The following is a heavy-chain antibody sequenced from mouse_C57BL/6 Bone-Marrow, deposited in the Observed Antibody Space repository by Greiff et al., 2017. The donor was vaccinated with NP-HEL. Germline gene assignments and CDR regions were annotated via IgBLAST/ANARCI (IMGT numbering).Heavy chain of an antibody. CDR2: IDPNSGGT. Sequence: QVQLQQPGAELVKPGASVKLSCKASGYTFTSYWMHWVKQRPGRGLEWIGRIDPNSGGTKFNEKFKTKATLTVDKPSSTAYMQLSSLTSEDSAVYYGAGYDYGSRGWYFDVWGRGTTVTVSS. J-gene: IGHJ1*03. V-gene: IGHV1-72*01. CDR1: GYTFTSYW. D-gene: IGHD1-1*01. CDR3: AGYDYGSRGWYFDV.